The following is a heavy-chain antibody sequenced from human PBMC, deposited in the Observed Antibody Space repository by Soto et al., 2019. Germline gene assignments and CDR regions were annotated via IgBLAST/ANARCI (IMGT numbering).Heavy chain of an antibody. CDR3: ARSPSGLLAFDY. D-gene: IGHD2-15*01. J-gene: IGHJ4*02. Sequence: GESLKISCKGSGYSFTSHWIGWVRQMPGKGLECMGIIFPGESDTRYSPSSQGQVTISADKSISTAYLQWSSLQASDTAMYYCARSPSGLLAFDYWGQGTLVTVSS. V-gene: IGHV5-51*01. CDR2: IFPGESDT. CDR1: GYSFTSHW.